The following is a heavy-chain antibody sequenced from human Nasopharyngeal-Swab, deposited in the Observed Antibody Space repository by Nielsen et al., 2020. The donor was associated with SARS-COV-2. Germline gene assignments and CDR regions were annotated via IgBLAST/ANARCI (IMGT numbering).Heavy chain of an antibody. V-gene: IGHV3-7*04. CDR1: GFTLSSYW. CDR3: ARDHISITMIVVVIPDAFDI. Sequence: GESLKISCAASGFTLSSYWMSWVRQAPGKGLELVANIKQDGSEKYYVDSVKGRFTISRDNAKNSLYLQMNSLRAEDTAVYYCARDHISITMIVVVIPDAFDIWGQGTMVTVSS. D-gene: IGHD3-22*01. CDR2: IKQDGSEK. J-gene: IGHJ3*02.